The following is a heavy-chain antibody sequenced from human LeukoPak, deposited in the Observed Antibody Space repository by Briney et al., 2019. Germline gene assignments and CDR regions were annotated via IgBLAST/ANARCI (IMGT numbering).Heavy chain of an antibody. CDR1: GGSISSYY. V-gene: IGHV3-11*04. CDR3: ARAGELRYMDV. J-gene: IGHJ6*03. CDR2: IKGIGPTT. D-gene: IGHD3-16*01. Sequence: LSLTCTVSGGSISSYYWSWIRQAPGKGLEWVSTIKGIGPTTYYADSLKGRFTISRDNAKNSLFLQMSSLRADDTAIYYCARAGELRYMDVWGKGTAVTVSS.